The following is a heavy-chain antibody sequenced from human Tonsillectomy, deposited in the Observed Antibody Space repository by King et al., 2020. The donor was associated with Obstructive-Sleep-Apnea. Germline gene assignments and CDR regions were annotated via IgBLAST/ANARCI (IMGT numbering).Heavy chain of an antibody. Sequence: QLQESGPGLVKPSETLSLTCTVSGGSINSYYWSWIRQTPGKGLEWIGYIPYSGSTNYNPTLKSRFTISVDTSKNQFSLKLSSVTAADTAVYYCARDRVGRDGYNRFDYWGQGTLVTVSS. CDR3: ARDRVGRDGYNRFDY. V-gene: IGHV4-59*12. CDR1: GGSINSYY. J-gene: IGHJ4*02. CDR2: IPYSGST. D-gene: IGHD5-24*01.